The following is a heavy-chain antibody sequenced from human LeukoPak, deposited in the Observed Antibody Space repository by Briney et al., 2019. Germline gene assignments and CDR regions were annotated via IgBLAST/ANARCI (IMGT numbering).Heavy chain of an antibody. Sequence: GRSLRLSCAASGFTFSSYGMHWVRQAPGKGLEWVAVIWYDGSNKYYADSVKGRFTISRDNSKNTLYLQMNSLRAEDTAVYYCAKDREYCSTPNYYMDVWGKGTTVTVSS. D-gene: IGHD2-2*01. CDR1: GFTFSSYG. CDR2: IWYDGSNK. CDR3: AKDREYCSTPNYYMDV. J-gene: IGHJ6*03. V-gene: IGHV3-33*06.